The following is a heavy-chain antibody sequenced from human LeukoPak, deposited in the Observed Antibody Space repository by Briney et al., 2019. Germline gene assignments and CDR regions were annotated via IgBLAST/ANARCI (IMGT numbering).Heavy chain of an antibody. CDR2: IYHSGRP. CDR3: ARIHYRHSAAGSGFDP. Sequence: PSETLSLTCAVSGGSISSGDYSWSWIRQPPGKGLEWIGYIYHSGRPSYNPSLKSRVSISVDRSKPQSSLKLTSVTAADTAVYYCARIHYRHSAAGSGFDPWGQGPLVTVSS. D-gene: IGHD4-11*01. CDR1: GGSISSGDYS. J-gene: IGHJ5*02. V-gene: IGHV4-30-2*01.